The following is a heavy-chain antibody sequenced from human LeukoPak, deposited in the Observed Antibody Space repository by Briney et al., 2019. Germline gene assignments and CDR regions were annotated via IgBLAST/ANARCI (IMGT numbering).Heavy chain of an antibody. J-gene: IGHJ4*02. CDR3: AGVRSTVGWRSFDY. Sequence: SETLSLTCTVDGSISSYYWSWIRQAPGKGLEWIGHSYFIGSPNYNPSLKSRVSISVDTPKNQFSLKLSSVTAADTAVYYCAGVRSTVGWRSFDYWGQGILVTVSS. D-gene: IGHD4-23*01. CDR2: SYFIGSP. CDR1: DGSISSYY. V-gene: IGHV4-59*08.